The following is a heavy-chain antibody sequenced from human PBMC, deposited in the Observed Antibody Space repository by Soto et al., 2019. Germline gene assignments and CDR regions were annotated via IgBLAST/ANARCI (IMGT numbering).Heavy chain of an antibody. J-gene: IGHJ4*02. CDR2: ISSGSNYI. Sequence: SGGSLRLSCTASGFTFSRYSLNWVRQAPGKGLEWVSSISSGSNYIDYADSVKGRFTISRDNAKSSLYLQMNSLRVDDTAFYYCARDPGIDDYTPLDYWGQGTLVTVSS. V-gene: IGHV3-21*01. D-gene: IGHD3-16*01. CDR3: ARDPGIDDYTPLDY. CDR1: GFTFSRYS.